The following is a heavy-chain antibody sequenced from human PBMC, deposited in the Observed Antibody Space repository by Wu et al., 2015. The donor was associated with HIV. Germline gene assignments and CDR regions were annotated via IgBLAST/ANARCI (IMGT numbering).Heavy chain of an antibody. V-gene: IGHV1-46*01. CDR3: ARDSRRSYYDSSGYYY. CDR2: INPSGGST. J-gene: IGHJ4*02. CDR1: GYTFTSYY. Sequence: QVQLVQSGAEVKKPGASVKVSCKASGYTFTSYYMHWVRQAPGQGLEWMGIINPSGGSTSYAQKFQGRVTMTRDTSTSTVYMELSSLRSEDTAVYYCARDSRRSYYDSSGYYYWGQGTLVTGLL. D-gene: IGHD3-22*01.